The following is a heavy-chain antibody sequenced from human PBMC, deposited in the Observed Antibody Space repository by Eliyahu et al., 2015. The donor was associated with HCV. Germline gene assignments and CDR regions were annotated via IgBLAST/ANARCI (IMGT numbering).Heavy chain of an antibody. V-gene: IGHV4-31*03. CDR2: IYYSGST. Sequence: QVQLQESGPGLVKPSQTLSPTCTVSGGSISSGGYYWSWIRQAPGEGLEWIGYIYYSGSTYYNPSLKSRVTISVDTSKNQFSLKLSSVTAADTAVYYCARNSMTTVITGELDYWGQGTLVTVSS. J-gene: IGHJ4*02. D-gene: IGHD4-17*01. CDR1: GGSISSGGYY. CDR3: ARNSMTTVITGELDY.